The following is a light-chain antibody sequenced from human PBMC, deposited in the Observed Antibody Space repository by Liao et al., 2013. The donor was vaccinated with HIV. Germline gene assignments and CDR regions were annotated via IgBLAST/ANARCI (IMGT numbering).Light chain of an antibody. CDR3: QTWDGNIGV. CDR1: KLGDKY. J-gene: IGLJ3*02. CDR2: QDS. V-gene: IGLV3-1*01. Sequence: SYELTQPPSVSVSPGQTASITCSGDKLGDKYACWYQQRPGQSPVLVIYQDSKRPSGIPERFSGSNSGNTATLTISGTQSMDEADYFCQTWDGNIGVFGGGTKLTVL.